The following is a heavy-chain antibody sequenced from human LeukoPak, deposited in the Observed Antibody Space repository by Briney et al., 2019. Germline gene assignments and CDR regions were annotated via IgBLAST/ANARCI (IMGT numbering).Heavy chain of an antibody. Sequence: ASVEVCWRASGDTFSGYYIHWVRQAPGQGLEWMGWINPNSGGTNYAQKFQGRVTMTRDTSISTAYMELTRLRSDDTAVYYCARDRKWEPTNDAFDIWGQGTMVTVYS. D-gene: IGHD1-26*01. CDR2: INPNSGGT. CDR1: GDTFSGYY. J-gene: IGHJ3*02. V-gene: IGHV1-2*02. CDR3: ARDRKWEPTNDAFDI.